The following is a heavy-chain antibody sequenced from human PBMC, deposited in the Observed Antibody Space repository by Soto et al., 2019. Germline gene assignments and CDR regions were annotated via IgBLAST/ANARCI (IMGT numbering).Heavy chain of an antibody. CDR2: ISSGSTTI. J-gene: IGHJ6*02. CDR1: GFSFSTST. CDR3: ARVRRNDASDYYGMDV. Sequence: PGVSRRLSCAASGFSFSTSTMNWVRPAPGKGLEWVSYISSGSTTIYYADSVKGRFTIARDNGKNSLYLQMNSLRDEDTAVYYCARVRRNDASDYYGMDVWGQGTTVTVSS. D-gene: IGHD1-1*01. V-gene: IGHV3-48*02.